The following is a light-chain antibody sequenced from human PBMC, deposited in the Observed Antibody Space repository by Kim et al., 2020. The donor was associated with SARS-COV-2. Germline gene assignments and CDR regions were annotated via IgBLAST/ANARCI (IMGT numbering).Light chain of an antibody. Sequence: LSPGERATLSCRASQSVRSYLAWYQQKRGQAPRLLIFDASNRATGIPARFSGSGSGTDFTLTISSLEPEDFAVYYCQQRATWPLTFGGGTKVDIK. CDR2: DAS. V-gene: IGKV3-11*01. J-gene: IGKJ4*01. CDR1: QSVRSY. CDR3: QQRATWPLT.